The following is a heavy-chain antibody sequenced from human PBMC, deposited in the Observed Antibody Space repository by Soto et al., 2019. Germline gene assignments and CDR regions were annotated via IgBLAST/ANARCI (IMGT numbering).Heavy chain of an antibody. CDR2: ISSSSSTI. D-gene: IGHD3-3*01. CDR1: GFTFSSYS. Sequence: GGSLRLSCAASGFTFSSYSMNWVRQAPGKGLEWVSYISSSSSTIYYADSVKGRFTISRDNAKNSLYLQMNSLRAEDTAVYYCARETVNTIFGVVIIFYFDYWGQGTLVTVSS. V-gene: IGHV3-48*01. CDR3: ARETVNTIFGVVIIFYFDY. J-gene: IGHJ4*02.